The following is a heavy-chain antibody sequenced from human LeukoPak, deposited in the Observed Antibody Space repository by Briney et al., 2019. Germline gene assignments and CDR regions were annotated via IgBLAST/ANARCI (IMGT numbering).Heavy chain of an antibody. V-gene: IGHV2-5*02. CDR1: GFSLNTRGVG. J-gene: IGHJ4*02. CDR3: AHRKNYYDSSVFDN. D-gene: IGHD3-22*01. CDR2: IYWDDDR. Sequence: SGPTLVNPTQTLTLTCTFSGFSLNTRGVGVGWIRQPPGRALEGLALIYWDDDRRYSPSLKSRLTITKDTSKNQVVLTMTNMDPVDTATYFCAHRKNYYDSSVFDNWGQGTLVTVSS.